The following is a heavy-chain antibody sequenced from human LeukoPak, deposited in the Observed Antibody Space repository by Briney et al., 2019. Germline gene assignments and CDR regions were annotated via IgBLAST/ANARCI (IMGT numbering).Heavy chain of an antibody. V-gene: IGHV1-2*02. Sequence: GASVKVSCKASGYTFTGYYMHWVRQAPGQGLEWMGWINPSSGGTNYAQKFQGRVTMTRDTSISTAYMELSRLRSDDTAVYYCARDQGVRFLEWVPTPAHDAFDIWGQGTMVTVSS. J-gene: IGHJ3*02. D-gene: IGHD3-3*01. CDR2: INPSSGGT. CDR3: ARDQGVRFLEWVPTPAHDAFDI. CDR1: GYTFTGYY.